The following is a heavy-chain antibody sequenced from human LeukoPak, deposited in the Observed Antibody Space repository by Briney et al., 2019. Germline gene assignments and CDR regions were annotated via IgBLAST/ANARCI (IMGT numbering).Heavy chain of an antibody. J-gene: IGHJ6*02. D-gene: IGHD2-2*01. CDR2: INHSGST. CDR1: GGSFSGYY. Sequence: SETLSLTCAVYGGSFSGYYWSWIRQPPGKGLEWIGEINHSGSTNYNPSLKSRVTISVDTSKNQFSLKLSSVTAADTAVYYCARGVDPVGCSSTSCPYYGMDVWGQGTTVTVSS. CDR3: ARGVDPVGCSSTSCPYYGMDV. V-gene: IGHV4-34*01.